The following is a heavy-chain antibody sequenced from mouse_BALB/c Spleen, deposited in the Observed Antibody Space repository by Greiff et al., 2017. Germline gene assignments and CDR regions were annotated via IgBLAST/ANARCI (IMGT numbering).Heavy chain of an antibody. J-gene: IGHJ2*01. CDR3: ARHEDEYAYFDY. CDR2: ISSGGGST. V-gene: IGHV5-12-1*01. D-gene: IGHD5-2*01. CDR1: GFAFSSYD. Sequence: EVKLVESGGGLVKPGGSLKLSCAASGFAFSSYDMSWVRQTPEKRLEWVAYISSGGGSTYYPDTVKGRFTISRDNAKNTLYLQMSSLKSEDTAMYYCARHEDEYAYFDYGGQGTTLTVSS.